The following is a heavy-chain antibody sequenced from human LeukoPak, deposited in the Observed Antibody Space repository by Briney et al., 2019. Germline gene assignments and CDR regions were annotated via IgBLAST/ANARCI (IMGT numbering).Heavy chain of an antibody. CDR1: GFTFSSYG. CDR3: AKVLIRGVNLYAFDI. J-gene: IGHJ3*02. CDR2: ISYDGSNK. D-gene: IGHD3-10*01. Sequence: PGGALRLSCAASGFTFSSYGMHWVRQAPGKGLEWVAVISYDGSNKYYAGSVKGRFTISRDNSKNTLYLQMNSLRAEDTAVYYCAKVLIRGVNLYAFDIWGQGTMVTVSS. V-gene: IGHV3-30*18.